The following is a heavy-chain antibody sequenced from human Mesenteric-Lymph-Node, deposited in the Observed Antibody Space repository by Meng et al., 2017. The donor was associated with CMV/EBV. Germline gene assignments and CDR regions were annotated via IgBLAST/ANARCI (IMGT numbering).Heavy chain of an antibody. CDR3: ARGRVYYYGWNPPYGMDV. J-gene: IGHJ6*02. Sequence: SETLSLTCNVSGVSITTYYWSWIRQPPGKGLEWIGYIYYSGSTNYNPSLKSRLTMSVDASQNQFSLSLSSVTAADTAVYYCARGRVYYYGWNPPYGMDVWGQGTTVTVSS. CDR1: GVSITTYY. D-gene: IGHD3-10*01. CDR2: IYYSGST. V-gene: IGHV4-59*01.